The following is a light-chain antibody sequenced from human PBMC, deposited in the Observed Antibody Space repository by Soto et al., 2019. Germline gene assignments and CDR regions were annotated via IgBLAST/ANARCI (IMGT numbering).Light chain of an antibody. CDR1: QYIDKF. CDR2: DAS. J-gene: IGKJ5*01. V-gene: IGKV1-33*01. CDR3: QQYDDLPIT. Sequence: DSQMTQSPSSLSASVGDRVTITCQASQYIDKFLNWYQQKSGKAPKLLISDASNLETGVPSRFSGGGSGTDFTFTITSLQPEDVAIYYCQQYDDLPITFGQGTRLEIK.